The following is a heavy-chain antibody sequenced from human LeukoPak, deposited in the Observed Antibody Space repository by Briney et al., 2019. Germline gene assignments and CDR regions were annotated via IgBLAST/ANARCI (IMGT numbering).Heavy chain of an antibody. D-gene: IGHD6-13*01. CDR2: ISTDGSST. CDR1: GFTFSNYW. Sequence: GGSLRLSCAASGFTFSNYWMHWVRQAPGKGLVWVSRISTDGSSTTYADSVKGRFTISRDNSKNTLYLQMNSLRAEDTAVYYCAKDLGVGSSSWDAFDIWGQGTMVTVSS. J-gene: IGHJ3*02. CDR3: AKDLGVGSSSWDAFDI. V-gene: IGHV3-74*03.